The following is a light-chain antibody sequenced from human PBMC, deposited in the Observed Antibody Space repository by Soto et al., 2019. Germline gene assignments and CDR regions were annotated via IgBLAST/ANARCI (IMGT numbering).Light chain of an antibody. J-gene: IGKJ1*01. CDR2: GAS. CDR1: QSVSSN. Sequence: EIVMTQSPATLSVSPGERATLSCRASQSVSSNLAWYQQKPGQAPRLLIYGASTRATGIPARFSGSGSGTEFTLTICSLQSEDFAVYYCQQYNNWQRTFGQGTKVEIK. V-gene: IGKV3-15*01. CDR3: QQYNNWQRT.